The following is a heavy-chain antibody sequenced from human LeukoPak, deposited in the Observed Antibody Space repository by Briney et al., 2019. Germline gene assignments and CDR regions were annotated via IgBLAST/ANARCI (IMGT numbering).Heavy chain of an antibody. V-gene: IGHV4-4*07. D-gene: IGHD1-26*01. J-gene: IGHJ4*02. CDR1: GGSISSCY. CDR2: INTSGST. Sequence: PSETLSLTCTVSGGSISSCYWSWIRQPAGKGLEWIGRINTSGSTNYNPSLKSRVTMSVDTSKNQISLKLSSVTTADTAVYYCARSRSGYLTDYWGQGTLVTVSS. CDR3: ARSRSGYLTDY.